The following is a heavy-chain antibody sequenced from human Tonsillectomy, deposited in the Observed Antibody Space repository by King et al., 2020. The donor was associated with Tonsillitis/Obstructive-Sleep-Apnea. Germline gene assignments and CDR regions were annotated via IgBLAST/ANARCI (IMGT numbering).Heavy chain of an antibody. D-gene: IGHD6-19*01. CDR3: ARISVAGTCFDY. CDR1: GYSFTSYC. V-gene: IGHV5-10-1*01. CDR2: IDPSDSYT. Sequence: VQLVQSGAEVKKPGESLRISCKGSGYSFTSYCINWVGQMPGKGLEWMWRIDPSDSYTNYSPSFQGHVTIPAHKSIITAYLQWSSLKAADTAMYYCARISVAGTCFDYWGQGTLVTVSS. J-gene: IGHJ4*02.